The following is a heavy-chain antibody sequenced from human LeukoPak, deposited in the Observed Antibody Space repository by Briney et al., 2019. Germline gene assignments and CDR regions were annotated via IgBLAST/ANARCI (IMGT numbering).Heavy chain of an antibody. D-gene: IGHD6-13*01. Sequence: PSETLSLTCTVSGGSISSYYWSWIRQPAGKGLEWIGRIYTSGSTNYNPSLKSRVTMSVDTSKNQFSLKLSSVTAADTAVYYCARKYSSSWYSSFDYWGQGTLVTVSS. CDR1: GGSISSYY. J-gene: IGHJ4*02. CDR2: IYTSGST. CDR3: ARKYSSSWYSSFDY. V-gene: IGHV4-4*07.